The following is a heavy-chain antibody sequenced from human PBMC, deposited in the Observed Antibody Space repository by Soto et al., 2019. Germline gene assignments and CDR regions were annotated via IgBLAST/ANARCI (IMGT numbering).Heavy chain of an antibody. CDR3: ARDGRRGYDLDV. D-gene: IGHD1-26*01. Sequence: EGQLVESGGGLVQSGGSLRLSCTVSGFTFTDYSLNWVRQAPGKGLEWLSYISASRTTIYYAGSVRGRFTVSRDNAKNSLYLQMNSLRDEDTAVYYCARDGRRGYDLDVWGQGTMVTVSS. CDR1: GFTFTDYS. V-gene: IGHV3-48*02. CDR2: ISASRTTI. J-gene: IGHJ6*02.